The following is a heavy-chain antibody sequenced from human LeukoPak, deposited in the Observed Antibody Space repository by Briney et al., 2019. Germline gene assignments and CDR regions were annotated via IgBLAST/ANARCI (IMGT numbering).Heavy chain of an antibody. CDR2: IIPIFGTA. CDR3: AKEGDRALVMGYFDL. D-gene: IGHD5-18*01. V-gene: IGHV1-69*13. Sequence: SVKVSCKASGGTFGSYVISWVRQAPGQGLEWMGGIIPIFGTAHYAQKFQGRLTITADESTTTVYMEMSSLRSEDTAMYYCAKEGDRALVMGYFDLWGGGTLVTVSA. CDR1: GGTFGSYV. J-gene: IGHJ2*01.